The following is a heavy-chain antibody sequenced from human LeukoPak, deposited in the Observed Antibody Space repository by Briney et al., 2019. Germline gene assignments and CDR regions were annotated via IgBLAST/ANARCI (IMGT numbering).Heavy chain of an antibody. D-gene: IGHD3-10*01. CDR1: GFTFSSYN. V-gene: IGHV3-21*01. CDR3: ARSYYYGSGSYFALDY. J-gene: IGHJ4*02. CDR2: ISSSSSYI. Sequence: GGSLRLSCAASGFTFSSYNMNWVRQAPGKGLEWVSSISSSSSYIYYADSVKGRFTISRDNAKNSLYLQMNSLRAEDTAVYYCARSYYYGSGSYFALDYWGQGTLVTVSS.